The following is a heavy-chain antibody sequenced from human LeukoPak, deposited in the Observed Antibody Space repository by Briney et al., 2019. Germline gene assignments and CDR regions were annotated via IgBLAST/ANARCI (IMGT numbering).Heavy chain of an antibody. CDR3: ARSYYDILTGLGSYGMDV. CDR1: GFTFSNAW. V-gene: IGHV3-15*01. J-gene: IGHJ6*02. Sequence: PGGSLRLSCAASGFTFSNAWMSWVRQAPGKGLEWVGRIKSKTDGGTTDYAAPVKGRFTISRDDSKNTLYLQMNSLKTEDTAVYYCARSYYDILTGLGSYGMDVWGQGTTVTVSS. CDR2: IKSKTDGGTT. D-gene: IGHD3-9*01.